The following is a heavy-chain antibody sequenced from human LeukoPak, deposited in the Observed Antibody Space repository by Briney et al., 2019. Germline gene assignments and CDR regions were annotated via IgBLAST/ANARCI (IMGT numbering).Heavy chain of an antibody. CDR3: APVICGSSGAREG. V-gene: IGHV4-39*07. J-gene: IGHJ4*02. Sequence: SETLSLTCTVSGGAISSNSYYWGWIRQPPGKGLEWIGYIYYSRSTYYNPSLKSPVTISVDTSKNQFSLKLSSVTAADTAVYYCAPVICGSSGAREGWGQGTVVTVSS. CDR2: IYYSRST. D-gene: IGHD3-22*01. CDR1: GGAISSNSYY.